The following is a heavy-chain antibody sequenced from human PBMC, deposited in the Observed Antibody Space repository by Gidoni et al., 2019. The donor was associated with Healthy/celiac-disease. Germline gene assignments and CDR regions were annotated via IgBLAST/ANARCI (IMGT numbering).Heavy chain of an antibody. CDR1: GGSISSSNW. CDR2: IYHSGST. D-gene: IGHD3-22*01. Sequence: QVQLQESGPGLVKPSGTLSLTCAVSGGSISSSNWWSWVRQPPGKGLEWIGEIYHSGSTNYNPSLKSRVTISVDKSKNQFSLKLSSVTAADTAVYYCARDARVNRYYYDSSGTNWFDPWGQGTLVTVSS. V-gene: IGHV4-4*02. J-gene: IGHJ5*02. CDR3: ARDARVNRYYYDSSGTNWFDP.